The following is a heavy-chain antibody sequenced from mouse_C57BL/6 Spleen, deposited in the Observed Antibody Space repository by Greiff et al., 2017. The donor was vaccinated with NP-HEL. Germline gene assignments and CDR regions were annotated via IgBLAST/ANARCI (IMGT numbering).Heavy chain of an antibody. CDR2: IDPSDSYT. D-gene: IGHD1-1*01. V-gene: IGHV1-59*01. Sequence: QVQLQQSGAELVRPGTSVKLSCKASGYTFTSYWMHWVKQRPGQGLEWIGVIDPSDSYTNYNQKFKGKATLTVDTSSSTAYMQLSSLTSDDSAVYYCARGGDGSSYVLYFGYWGQGTTLTVST. J-gene: IGHJ2*01. CDR1: GYTFTSYW. CDR3: ARGGDGSSYVLYFGY.